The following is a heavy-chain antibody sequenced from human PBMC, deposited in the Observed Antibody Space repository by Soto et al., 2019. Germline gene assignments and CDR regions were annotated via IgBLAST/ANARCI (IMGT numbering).Heavy chain of an antibody. J-gene: IGHJ4*02. CDR3: AKSKGGYDWYYFDY. V-gene: IGHV3-23*01. CDR1: GFTFSSYA. CDR2: ISGSGGST. Sequence: VGSLRLSCAASGFTFSSYAMSWVRQAPGKGLEWVSAISGSGGSTYYADSVKGRFTISRDNSKNTLYLQMNSLRAEDTAVYYCAKSKGGYDWYYFDYWGQGTLVTVSS. D-gene: IGHD5-12*01.